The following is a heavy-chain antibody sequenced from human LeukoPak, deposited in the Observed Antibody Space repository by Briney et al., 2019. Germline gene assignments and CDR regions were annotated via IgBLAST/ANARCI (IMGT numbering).Heavy chain of an antibody. CDR1: GYRFSNYW. V-gene: IGHV1-18*04. CDR2: ITPYNGNT. J-gene: IGHJ4*02. Sequence: GESLKISCKGSGYRFSNYWIGWVRPSPGQWLEWMGWITPYNGNTNSAQNLQGRVTMTTDTSTSTAYMELRRLRSDDTAVYYGARDVVGANPAFDYWGQGTLVTVSS. CDR3: ARDVVGANPAFDY. D-gene: IGHD2-15*01.